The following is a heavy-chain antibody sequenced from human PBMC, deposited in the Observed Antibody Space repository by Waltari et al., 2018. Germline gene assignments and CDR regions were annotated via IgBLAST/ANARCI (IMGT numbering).Heavy chain of an antibody. Sequence: EVQLVESGGGLVQPGGSLRLSCAASGFTFSEYAMNWVRQAPGKGLEWVSAMSGSGGTTYYADPVKGRFTIFRDDSQNTLYLQMNSLRVEDTAIYHCAKAGCTSTSCYLNYWGHGTLVTVSS. D-gene: IGHD2-2*01. CDR3: AKAGCTSTSCYLNY. V-gene: IGHV3-23*04. CDR2: MSGSGGTT. J-gene: IGHJ4*01. CDR1: GFTFSEYA.